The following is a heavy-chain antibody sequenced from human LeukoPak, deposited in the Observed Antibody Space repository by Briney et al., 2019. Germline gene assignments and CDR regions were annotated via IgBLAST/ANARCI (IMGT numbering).Heavy chain of an antibody. V-gene: IGHV4-34*01. J-gene: IGHJ3*02. CDR3: ASGGNYYDSSSYYDAFDI. CDR2: INHSGIT. D-gene: IGHD3-22*01. Sequence: SETLSLTCAVYXGSFSGYYWSWIRQPPGKGLEWIGEINHSGITNYNPSLKSRVTISVDTSKNQFSLKLSSVTAADTAVYYCASGGNYYDSSSYYDAFDIWGQGTMVTVSS. CDR1: XGSFSGYY.